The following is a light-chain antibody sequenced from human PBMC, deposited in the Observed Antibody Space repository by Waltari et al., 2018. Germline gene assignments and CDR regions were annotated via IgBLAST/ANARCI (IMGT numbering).Light chain of an antibody. CDR1: RGHSSKA. CDR3: QTGGHGTWV. J-gene: IGLJ3*02. CDR2: VNSDGSH. V-gene: IGLV4-69*01. Sequence: QLVVTQSPSASASLGASVKLTCTLSRGHSSKALAWLQQQPEKGPRYVMKVNSDGSHRRGDEIPDRFSGSSSGAERYLPISSLQAEEEADYYCQTGGHGTWVFGGGTKLTVL.